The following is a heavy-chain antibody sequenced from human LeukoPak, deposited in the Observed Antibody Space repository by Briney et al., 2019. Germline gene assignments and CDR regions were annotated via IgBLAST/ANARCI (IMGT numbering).Heavy chain of an antibody. V-gene: IGHV1-58*02. J-gene: IGHJ4*02. D-gene: IGHD3-10*01. Sequence: GASVKVSCKASGFTFTSSAMQWVRQARGQRLEWIGWIVVGSGNTNYARKFQERVTITRDMSKCTAYLELSSLRSEDTAVYYCAVDRYYYGSGSYYFDYWGQGTLVTVSS. CDR3: AVDRYYYGSGSYYFDY. CDR1: GFTFTSSA. CDR2: IVVGSGNT.